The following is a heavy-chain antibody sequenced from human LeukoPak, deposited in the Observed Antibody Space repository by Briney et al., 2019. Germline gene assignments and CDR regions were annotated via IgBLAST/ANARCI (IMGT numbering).Heavy chain of an antibody. Sequence: SETLSLTCTVSGGSISSYYLSWIRQPPGKGLEWIGYIYYSGSTNYNPSLKSRVTISVDTSKNQFSLKLSSVTAADTAVYYCARGPPYGDYGYYYYGMDVWGQGTTVTVSS. CDR2: IYYSGST. V-gene: IGHV4-59*12. CDR3: ARGPPYGDYGYYYYGMDV. CDR1: GGSISSYY. J-gene: IGHJ6*02. D-gene: IGHD4-17*01.